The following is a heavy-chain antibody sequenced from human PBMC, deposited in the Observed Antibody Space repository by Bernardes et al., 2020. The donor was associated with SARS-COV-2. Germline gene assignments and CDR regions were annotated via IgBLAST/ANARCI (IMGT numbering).Heavy chain of an antibody. CDR3: ATTPPARGYFIY. V-gene: IGHV4-31*03. D-gene: IGHD3-22*01. J-gene: IGHJ4*02. CDR2: IYSSGGI. CDR1: GASISSGGDY. Sequence: SETLSLTCTVSGASISSGGDYWIWTRDHPEKGLEWIGYIYSSGGIYYIPSLRSRVAISADTSKNQFSLKLSSVTAADTAVYYWATTPPARGYFIYRGQGTLDTVSS.